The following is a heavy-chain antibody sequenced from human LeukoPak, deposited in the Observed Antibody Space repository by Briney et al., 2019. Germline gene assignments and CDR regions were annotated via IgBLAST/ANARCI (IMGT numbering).Heavy chain of an antibody. CDR2: ISAYNGNT. J-gene: IGHJ6*03. CDR3: ARDYRQLGPYYYYYYMDV. D-gene: IGHD6-6*01. V-gene: IGHV1-18*01. CDR1: GYTFTSYG. Sequence: ASVKVSCKASGYTFTSYGISWVRQAPGQGLEWMGWISAYNGNTNYAQKLQGRVTMTTDTSTSTAYMELGSLRSDDPAVYYCARDYRQLGPYYYYYYMDVWGKGTTVTVSS.